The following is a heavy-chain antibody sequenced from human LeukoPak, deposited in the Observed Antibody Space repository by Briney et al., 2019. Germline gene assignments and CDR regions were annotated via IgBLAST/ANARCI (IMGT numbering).Heavy chain of an antibody. V-gene: IGHV3-7*01. CDR1: GFIFSSHW. CDR2: IKQDGSEK. D-gene: IGHD3-10*01. J-gene: IGHJ4*02. Sequence: GGSLRLSCAASGFIFSSHWMNWVRQAPGKGLEWVAYIKQDGSEKYYVDSVKGRFTISRDNAKNSLYLQMNSLRAEDTAVYYCASSFYASGSYYEDYFGQGTLGTASS. CDR3: ASSFYASGSYYEDY.